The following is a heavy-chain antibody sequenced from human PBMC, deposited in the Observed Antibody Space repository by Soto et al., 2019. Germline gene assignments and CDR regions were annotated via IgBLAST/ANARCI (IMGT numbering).Heavy chain of an antibody. Sequence: GGSLRLSCAASGFTFSSYWMSWVRQAPGKGLEWVANIKQDGSEKYYVDSVKGRFTISRDNAKNSLYLQMNSLRAEDTAVYYCARVGVIYSSGWFLPFDYWGQGTLVTVSS. D-gene: IGHD6-19*01. CDR1: GFTFSSYW. J-gene: IGHJ4*02. CDR2: IKQDGSEK. CDR3: ARVGVIYSSGWFLPFDY. V-gene: IGHV3-7*01.